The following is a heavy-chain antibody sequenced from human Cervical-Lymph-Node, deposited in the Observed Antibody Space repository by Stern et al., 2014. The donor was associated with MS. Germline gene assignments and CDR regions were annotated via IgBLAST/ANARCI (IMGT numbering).Heavy chain of an antibody. CDR3: ASGTRSSWYFDF. CDR2: IIPIFETA. D-gene: IGHD6-13*01. J-gene: IGHJ4*02. Sequence: QLVQSGAEVKKPGSSMKVSCKASGGTFSSDAIGWVRQAPGQGLEWLGGIIPIFETANYAQKFQGRVTITADQSTKTAYLELSSLTSGDTAMYFCASGTRSSWYFDFWGQGTLVTVST. V-gene: IGHV1-69*01. CDR1: GGTFSSDA.